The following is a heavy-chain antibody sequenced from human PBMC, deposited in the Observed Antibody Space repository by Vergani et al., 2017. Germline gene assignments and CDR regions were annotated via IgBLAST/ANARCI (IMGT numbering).Heavy chain of an antibody. V-gene: IGHV1-18*04. CDR2: IRSDTGDT. D-gene: IGHD3-10*01. CDR3: ARDGTYYYGSGIFYLFDY. J-gene: IGHJ4*02. CDR1: GYTFFNYG. Sequence: QVQLVQSGPEVKRPGASVKVSCKTSGYTFFNYGVNWIRRAPGQGFEGLGWIRSDTGDTKYSERHQDRVTLTTDSSTNTAYMELRSLKSDDTAVYYCARDGTYYYGSGIFYLFDYWVQGTLVTDSS.